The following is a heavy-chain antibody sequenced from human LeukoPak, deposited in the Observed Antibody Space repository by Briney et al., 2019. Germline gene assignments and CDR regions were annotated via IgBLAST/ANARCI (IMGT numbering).Heavy chain of an antibody. Sequence: ASVKVSCKASGYTFTSYYMHWVRQAPGQGLEWMGIINPSGGSTSYAQKFQGRVTMTRDTSTSTVYMELSSLRSEDTAVYYCARGLRNDILTGYLDYWGQGTLVTVSS. CDR2: INPSGGST. CDR1: GYTFTSYY. J-gene: IGHJ4*02. D-gene: IGHD3-9*01. V-gene: IGHV1-46*01. CDR3: ARGLRNDILTGYLDY.